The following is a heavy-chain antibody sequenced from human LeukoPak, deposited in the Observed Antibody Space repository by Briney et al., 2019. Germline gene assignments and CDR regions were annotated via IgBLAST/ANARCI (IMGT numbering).Heavy chain of an antibody. Sequence: PSETLSLTFTVPGGSISSYYWSWIRQPPGKGLEWIGYIYYSGSTNYNPSLKSRVAISVDTSKNQFSLKLSSVTAADTAVYYCARGLKEYDILTGYYIEYYFDYWGQGTLVTVSS. CDR2: IYYSGST. D-gene: IGHD3-9*01. V-gene: IGHV4-59*01. CDR3: ARGLKEYDILTGYYIEYYFDY. CDR1: GGSISSYY. J-gene: IGHJ4*02.